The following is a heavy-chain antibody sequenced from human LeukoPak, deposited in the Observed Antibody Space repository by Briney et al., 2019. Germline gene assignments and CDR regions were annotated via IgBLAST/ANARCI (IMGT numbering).Heavy chain of an antibody. Sequence: GGSLRLSCAASGFTFSGYWMHWVRQVPGKGLVWVSRINSDGSSTAYADSVKGRFTISRDNAKNTLYLQMNSLRVEDTAVYYCARDRYCGMDVWGQGTTVTVSS. J-gene: IGHJ6*02. V-gene: IGHV3-74*01. CDR3: ARDRYCGMDV. CDR2: INSDGSST. CDR1: GFTFSGYW.